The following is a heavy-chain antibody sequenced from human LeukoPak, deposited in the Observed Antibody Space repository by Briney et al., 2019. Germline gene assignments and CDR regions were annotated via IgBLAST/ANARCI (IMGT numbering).Heavy chain of an antibody. CDR1: GGSMSYYY. D-gene: IGHD5-24*01. Sequence: SETLSLTCTVSGGSMSYYYWSWIRQLPGKGLEWIGYIYYSGSTYYNPSLKSRVTISVDTSKNQFSLKLSSVTAADTAVYYCARPRDGYNCDYWGQGTLVTVSS. V-gene: IGHV4-59*12. J-gene: IGHJ4*02. CDR2: IYYSGST. CDR3: ARPRDGYNCDY.